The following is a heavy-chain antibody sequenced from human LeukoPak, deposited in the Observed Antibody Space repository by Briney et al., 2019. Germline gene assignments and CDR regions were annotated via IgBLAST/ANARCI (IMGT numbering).Heavy chain of an antibody. J-gene: IGHJ4*02. CDR3: AKGIWGATGTLWYFDY. D-gene: IGHD1-26*01. CDR2: ISGSGGST. V-gene: IGHV3-23*01. Sequence: PGGSLRLSCAASGFTFSSYAMSWVRQAPGKGLEWVSAISGSGGSTYYADSVKGRFTISRDNSKNTLYLQMNSLRAEDTAVYYCAKGIWGATGTLWYFDYWGQGTLVTVSS. CDR1: GFTFSSYA.